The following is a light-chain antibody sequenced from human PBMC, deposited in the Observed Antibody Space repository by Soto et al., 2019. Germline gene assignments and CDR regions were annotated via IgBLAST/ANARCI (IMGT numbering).Light chain of an antibody. CDR1: STDFVSYNR. CDR3: SSYTTSDTLCV. V-gene: IGLV2-18*02. J-gene: IGLJ1*01. Sequence: QSALAQPPSVSGSPGQSVTISCTGTSTDFVSYNRVSWYQQPPGTAPKLLISEVSNRPSGVSSRFSGSKSGNTASLTISGLQAEDEADYYCSSYTTSDTLCVFGTGTKVTVL. CDR2: EVS.